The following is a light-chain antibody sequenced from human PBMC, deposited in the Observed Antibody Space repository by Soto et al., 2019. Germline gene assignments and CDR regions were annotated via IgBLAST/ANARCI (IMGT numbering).Light chain of an antibody. V-gene: IGKV3-20*01. CDR2: GAS. J-gene: IGKJ1*01. CDR1: QSVSNNY. Sequence: EIVLTHAPGTLSLSPGEIAALSVRASQSVSNNYLAWYQQKPGQAPRLLIYGASNRATGIPDRFSGSGSGTDFTLTISRLEPEDFAVYYCQQYGSSGTFGQGTKVDIK. CDR3: QQYGSSGT.